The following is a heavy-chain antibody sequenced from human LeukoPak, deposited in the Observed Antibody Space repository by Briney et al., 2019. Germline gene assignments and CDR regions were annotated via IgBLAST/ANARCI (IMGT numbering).Heavy chain of an antibody. D-gene: IGHD3-10*01. V-gene: IGHV4-34*01. CDR3: ASNSFDYYGSGSYSVDY. CDR2: INHSGST. Sequence: SEALSLTCAVYGGSFSGYYWSWIRQPPGKGLEWIGEINHSGSTNYNPSLKSRVTISVDTSKNQFSLKLSSVTAADTAVYYCASNSFDYYGSGSYSVDYWGQGTLVTVSS. CDR1: GGSFSGYY. J-gene: IGHJ4*02.